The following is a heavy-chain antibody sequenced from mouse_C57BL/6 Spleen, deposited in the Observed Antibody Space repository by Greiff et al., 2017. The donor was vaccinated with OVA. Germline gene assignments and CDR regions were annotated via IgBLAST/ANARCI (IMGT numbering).Heavy chain of an antibody. Sequence: QVQLQQSGAELVKPGASVKISCKASGYAFSSYWMNWVKQRPGKGLEWIGQIYPGDGDTNYTGKFKGKATLTADKSSSTAYMQISSLTSEDSAVYFCARGTYYSTPAWFAYWGQGILVTVSA. CDR1: GYAFSSYW. V-gene: IGHV1-80*01. D-gene: IGHD2-5*01. J-gene: IGHJ3*01. CDR3: ARGTYYSTPAWFAY. CDR2: IYPGDGDT.